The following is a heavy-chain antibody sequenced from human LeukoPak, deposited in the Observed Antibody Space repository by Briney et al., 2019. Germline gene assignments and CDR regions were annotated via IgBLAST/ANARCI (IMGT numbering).Heavy chain of an antibody. CDR3: ARAVAGTDENDS. V-gene: IGHV3-13*01. J-gene: IGHJ4*02. Sequence: TGGSLRLSCAGSGFRFITYDMLWVRQAPGKGLEWVSAIGSGGDTYYAGSVKGRFTISRESAKNSFYLQMNSLYAGYTAVYFCARAVAGTDENDSWGQGTLVTVSP. D-gene: IGHD6-19*01. CDR2: IGSGGDT. CDR1: GFRFITYD.